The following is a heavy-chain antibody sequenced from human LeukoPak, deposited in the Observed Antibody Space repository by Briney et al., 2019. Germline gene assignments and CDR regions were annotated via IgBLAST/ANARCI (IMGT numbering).Heavy chain of an antibody. J-gene: IGHJ4*02. CDR2: IHPNGHDT. D-gene: IGHD3-10*01. CDR1: GYTFSDHH. CDR3: SGHYGPGPV. V-gene: IGHV1-2*02. Sequence: ASVKVSCKASGYTFSDHHILWVRQAPGQGLEWMGWIHPNGHDTKYAQKFQGRMTMTTGTSISTAYMELNRVTSGDTAVYYCSGHYGPGPVWGQGTLITASS.